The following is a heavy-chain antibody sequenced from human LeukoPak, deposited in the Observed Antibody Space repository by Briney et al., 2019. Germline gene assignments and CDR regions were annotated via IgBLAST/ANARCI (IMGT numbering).Heavy chain of an antibody. CDR2: ISGSGGST. Sequence: GGSLRLSCAASGFTFSSYAMSWVRQAPGKGLEWVSAISGSGGSTYYADSVKGRFTISRDNSKNTLYLQMNSLRVEDTAVYYCAKDQDYYDSSGSDYWGQGTLVTVSS. J-gene: IGHJ4*02. V-gene: IGHV3-23*01. CDR1: GFTFSSYA. D-gene: IGHD3-22*01. CDR3: AKDQDYYDSSGSDY.